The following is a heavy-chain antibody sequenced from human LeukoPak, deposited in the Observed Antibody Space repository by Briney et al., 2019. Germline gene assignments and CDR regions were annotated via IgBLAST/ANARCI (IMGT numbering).Heavy chain of an antibody. CDR1: GGSITSYY. Sequence: KTSETLSLTCTVSGGSITSYYWTWIRQPPGKGLEWIGYIYYSEITTYNPSLKSRVSISVDTSKNLFSLKLSSVTAADTAVYYCATWAGTKYSSDWHPPLDYWGQGTLVTVSS. CDR3: ATWAGTKYSSDWHPPLDY. D-gene: IGHD6-19*01. CDR2: IYYSEIT. V-gene: IGHV4-59*08. J-gene: IGHJ4*02.